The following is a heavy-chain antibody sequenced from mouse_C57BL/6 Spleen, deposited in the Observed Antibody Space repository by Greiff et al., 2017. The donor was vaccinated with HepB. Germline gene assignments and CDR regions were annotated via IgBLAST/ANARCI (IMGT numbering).Heavy chain of an antibody. CDR1: GYAFSSYW. Sequence: QVHVKQSGAELVKPGASVKISCKASGYAFSSYWMNWVKQRPGKGLEWIGQIYPGDGDTNYNGKFKGKATLTADKSSSTAYMQLSSLTSEDSAVYFCATLRRDWYFDVWGTGTTVTVSS. V-gene: IGHV1-80*01. J-gene: IGHJ1*03. D-gene: IGHD2-12*01. CDR3: ATLRRDWYFDV. CDR2: IYPGDGDT.